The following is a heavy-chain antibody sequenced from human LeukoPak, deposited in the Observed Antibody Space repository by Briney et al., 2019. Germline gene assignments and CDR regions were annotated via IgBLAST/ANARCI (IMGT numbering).Heavy chain of an antibody. CDR1: GYSFTSYA. J-gene: IGHJ4*02. CDR3: ARDGRRHGSGSYSVGFDY. Sequence: PGASVTVSCKTSGYSFTSYAMHWVRQAPGQRLEWMGWINGGNGNTKYSQEFQGRVTITRDTSASTAYMEMSSLTSEDMVVYYCARDGRRHGSGSYSVGFDYWGQGTLVTVSS. D-gene: IGHD3-10*01. V-gene: IGHV1-3*03. CDR2: INGGNGNT.